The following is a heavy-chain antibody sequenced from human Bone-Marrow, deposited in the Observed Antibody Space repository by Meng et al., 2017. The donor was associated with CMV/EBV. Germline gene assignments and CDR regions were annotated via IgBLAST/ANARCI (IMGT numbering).Heavy chain of an antibody. CDR1: SGFTLSGYA. Sequence: GGSLRLSCVASSGFTLSGYAMHWVRQAPGKGLEWLALISYDGSTEYHADAVRGRFTISRDNSKNTLYLQMNSLRAEDTAVYYCARDRYDYSRWFFDYWGQGTLVTVSS. D-gene: IGHD4-11*01. J-gene: IGHJ4*02. CDR2: ISYDGSTE. CDR3: ARDRYDYSRWFFDY. V-gene: IGHV3-30*04.